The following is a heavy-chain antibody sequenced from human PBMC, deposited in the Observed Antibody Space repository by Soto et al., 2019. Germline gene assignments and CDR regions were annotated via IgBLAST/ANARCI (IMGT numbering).Heavy chain of an antibody. Sequence: QVQLVQSGAEVKKPGSSVKVSCKGSGDTFHRHALSWVRQAPGQGLEWMGGIIPMFGTANYAQKFQGRVTITADTSTSTAYMELSSLRFEDTAFYYFAVIGYDLDYWGQGTLVAVSS. V-gene: IGHV1-69*06. D-gene: IGHD5-12*01. J-gene: IGHJ4*02. CDR1: GDTFHRHA. CDR3: AVIGYDLDY. CDR2: IIPMFGTA.